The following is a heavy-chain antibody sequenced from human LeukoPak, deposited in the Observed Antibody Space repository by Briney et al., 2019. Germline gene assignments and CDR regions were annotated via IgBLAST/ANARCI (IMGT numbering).Heavy chain of an antibody. D-gene: IGHD3-22*01. J-gene: IGHJ4*02. Sequence: SETLSLTCAVSGGSISSGGYSWSWIPPPPGQDLEGIGCIYHSGSTYYNPSLKSRVTISVDRSKNQFSLKLSSVTAADTAVYYCARESWGDYYDSSGFDYWGQGTLVTVSS. CDR3: ARESWGDYYDSSGFDY. CDR2: IYHSGST. V-gene: IGHV4-30-2*01. CDR1: GGSISSGGYS.